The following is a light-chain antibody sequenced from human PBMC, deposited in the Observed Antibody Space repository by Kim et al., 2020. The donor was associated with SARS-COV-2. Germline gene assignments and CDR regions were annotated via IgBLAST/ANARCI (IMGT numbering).Light chain of an antibody. CDR2: GNT. CDR1: SSDIGSGYD. Sequence: GQRVTISCTRSSSDIGSGYDVHWYQHLPGTAPRLIIYGNTNRPSGVPDRFSASRSGTSASLTITGLQPEDEADYYCQSCDRSLSAVFGGGTQLTVL. J-gene: IGLJ2*01. V-gene: IGLV1-40*01. CDR3: QSCDRSLSAV.